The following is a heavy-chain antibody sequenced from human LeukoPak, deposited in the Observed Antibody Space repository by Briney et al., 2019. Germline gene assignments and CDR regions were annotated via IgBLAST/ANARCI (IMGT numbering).Heavy chain of an antibody. CDR2: ISAQNGNT. Sequence: ASVKVSCKASGYSFSSYAITWVRQAPGQGLEWMGWISAQNGNTKYALKSQARVTMTTDTSRSTAYMELRSLRSDDTAVYYCARSTTGTTWNYYYFGLDVWGQGTTVTVSS. CDR3: ARSTTGTTWNYYYFGLDV. D-gene: IGHD1-1*01. V-gene: IGHV1-18*01. CDR1: GYSFSSYA. J-gene: IGHJ6*02.